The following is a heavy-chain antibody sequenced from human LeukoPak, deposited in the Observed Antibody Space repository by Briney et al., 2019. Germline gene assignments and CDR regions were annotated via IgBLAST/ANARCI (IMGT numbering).Heavy chain of an antibody. V-gene: IGHV3-74*01. Sequence: GESLRLACVASGFTFSSYWMHWVRQAPEKGLEWVSYINSDGRSTSYADSVRGRFTISRDNAKNMVYLQMNSLRAEDTAVYYCPQLDFEYWGQGILVTVSS. CDR2: INSDGRST. D-gene: IGHD1-1*01. CDR1: GFTFSSYW. J-gene: IGHJ4*02. CDR3: PQLDFEY.